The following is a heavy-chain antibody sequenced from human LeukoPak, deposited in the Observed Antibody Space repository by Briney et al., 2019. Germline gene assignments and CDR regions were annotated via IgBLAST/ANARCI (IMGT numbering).Heavy chain of an antibody. Sequence: ASVKVSCKVSGYTLTELSMHWVRQAPGKGLEWMGGFDPEDGETIYAQKFQGRVTMTRDMSTSTVYMELSSLRSEDTAVYYCARGGHSGSYSYYWGRGTLVTVSS. D-gene: IGHD1-26*01. V-gene: IGHV1-24*01. CDR3: ARGGHSGSYSYY. J-gene: IGHJ4*02. CDR2: FDPEDGET. CDR1: GYTLTELS.